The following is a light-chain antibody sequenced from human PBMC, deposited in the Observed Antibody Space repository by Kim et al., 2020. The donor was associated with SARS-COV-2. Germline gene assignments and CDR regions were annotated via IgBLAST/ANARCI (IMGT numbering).Light chain of an antibody. CDR2: NNN. CDR3: AAWDDSLNGYV. Sequence: QSVLTQTPSTSGTPGQRVTISCSGSSSNIGSNTVDWYQQLPGTTPKLLIYNNNQLPSGVPDRVSGSKSGTSASLAISGLQSEDEADYYCAAWDDSLNGYVFGTGTRVTVL. J-gene: IGLJ1*01. V-gene: IGLV1-44*01. CDR1: SSNIGSNT.